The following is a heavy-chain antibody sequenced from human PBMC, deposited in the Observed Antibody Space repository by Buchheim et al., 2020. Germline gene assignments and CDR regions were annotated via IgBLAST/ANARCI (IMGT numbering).Heavy chain of an antibody. CDR3: AKDGCVNTSCLLPDFGY. V-gene: IGHV3-30*18. CDR2: ISYDGSNK. Sequence: QVQLVESGGGVVQPGRSLRLSCAASGFTFSSYGMHWVRQAPGKGLEWVAVISYDGSNKYYADSVKGRFTISRDNSKHTLYLQMNSLRAEDTAVYYCAKDGCVNTSCLLPDFGYWGQGTL. CDR1: GFTFSSYG. D-gene: IGHD2-2*01. J-gene: IGHJ4*02.